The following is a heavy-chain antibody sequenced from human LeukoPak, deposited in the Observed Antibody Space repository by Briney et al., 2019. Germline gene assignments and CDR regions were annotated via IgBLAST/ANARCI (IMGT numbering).Heavy chain of an antibody. V-gene: IGHV1-2*02. CDR3: ASGPESYPSGWYHGSFDY. D-gene: IGHD6-19*01. J-gene: IGHJ4*02. Sequence: ASVKVSCKASGYTFTGYYMYWVRQAPGQGLEWMGWINPNSGGTNYAQKFQGRVTMTRDTSISTAYMELSRLTSDDTAVYYCASGPESYPSGWYHGSFDYWGQGTLVTVSS. CDR2: INPNSGGT. CDR1: GYTFTGYY.